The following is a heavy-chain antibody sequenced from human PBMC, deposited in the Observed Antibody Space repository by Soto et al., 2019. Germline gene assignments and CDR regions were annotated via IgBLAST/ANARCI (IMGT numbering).Heavy chain of an antibody. CDR3: TTERFHYYDMDF. Sequence: GGSLRLSCAASGFTFTNAWMNWVRQAPGKGLEWVGRIKSKTDGGTTDYDAPVKGRFTISRDDSKTTLYLQMNSLKTDDTAVYYCTTERFHYYDMDFWGQRTTVTVSS. CDR1: GFTFTNAW. D-gene: IGHD3-10*01. V-gene: IGHV3-15*07. CDR2: IKSKTDGGTT. J-gene: IGHJ6*02.